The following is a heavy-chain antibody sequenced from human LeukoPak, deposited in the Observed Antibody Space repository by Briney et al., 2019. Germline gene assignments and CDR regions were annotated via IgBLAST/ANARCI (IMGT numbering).Heavy chain of an antibody. CDR3: ARTYSSSSYSPFDY. V-gene: IGHV3-53*01. J-gene: IGHJ4*02. CDR1: GFTVSSNY. CDR2: IYSGGST. Sequence: GGSLRLSCAASGFTVSSNYMSWVRQAPGKGLEWVLVIYSGGSTYYADSVKGRFTISRDNSRNTLYLQMNSLRAEDTAVYYCARTYSSSSYSPFDYWGQGTLVTVSS. D-gene: IGHD6-13*01.